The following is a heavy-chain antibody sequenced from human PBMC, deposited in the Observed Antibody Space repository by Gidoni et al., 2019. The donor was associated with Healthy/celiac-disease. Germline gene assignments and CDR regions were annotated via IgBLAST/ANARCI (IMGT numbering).Heavy chain of an antibody. CDR1: GFTFSSYG. J-gene: IGHJ4*02. CDR3: ARGYSGYDSSDY. Sequence: VQLAESGGGVVQPGRFLRLSCAASGFTFSSYGMHWVRQAPGKGLEWVAVIWYDGSNTYYADSVKGRFTISRDNSKNTLYLQMNSLRAEDTAVYYCARGYSGYDSSDYWGQGTLVTVSS. CDR2: IWYDGSNT. D-gene: IGHD5-12*01. V-gene: IGHV3-33*01.